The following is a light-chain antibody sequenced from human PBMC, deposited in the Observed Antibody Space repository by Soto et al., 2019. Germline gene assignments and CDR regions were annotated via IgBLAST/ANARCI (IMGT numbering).Light chain of an antibody. CDR2: GAS. J-gene: IGKJ1*01. Sequence: EGVLTQSPGTLSLSPGERATLSCRASQSLSSSYLAWYQQKPDQAPRLLIYGASSRAPGIPDRFSGGGSGTHFTLTITAAWREALTVYYCQQFGFSPPTLGPGTKGEIK. CDR1: QSLSSSY. V-gene: IGKV3-20*01. CDR3: QQFGFSPPT.